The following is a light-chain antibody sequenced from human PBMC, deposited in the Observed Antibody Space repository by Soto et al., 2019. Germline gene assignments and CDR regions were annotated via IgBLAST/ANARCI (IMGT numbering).Light chain of an antibody. J-gene: IGLJ2*01. Sequence: QSVLTQPPSVSGAPGQRVTISCTGSSSNIGAGYDVHWYQQLPGTAPKLLIYGNSNRPSGVPDRFSGSKSGTSASLAITGLQAEDEADYYCQSYDSSLSGSEVFGGETKLTVL. CDR2: GNS. V-gene: IGLV1-40*01. CDR3: QSYDSSLSGSEV. CDR1: SSNIGAGYD.